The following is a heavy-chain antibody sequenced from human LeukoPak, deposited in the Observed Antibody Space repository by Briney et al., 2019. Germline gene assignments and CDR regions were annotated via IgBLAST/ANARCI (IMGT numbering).Heavy chain of an antibody. J-gene: IGHJ6*02. D-gene: IGHD6-19*01. CDR1: GFTLSNAW. Sequence: GGSLRLSCAASGFTLSNAWMSWVRQAPGKGLEWVGRIKSKTDGGTTDYAAPVKGRFTISRDDSKNTLYLQMNSLKTEDTAVYYCTTERISSGWFYYYYYYGMDVWGQGTTVTVSS. CDR3: TTERISSGWFYYYYYYGMDV. V-gene: IGHV3-15*01. CDR2: IKSKTDGGTT.